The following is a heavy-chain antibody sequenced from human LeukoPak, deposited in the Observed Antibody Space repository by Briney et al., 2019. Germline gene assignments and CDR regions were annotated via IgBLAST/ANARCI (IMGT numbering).Heavy chain of an antibody. D-gene: IGHD1-1*01. CDR3: AKCSTYWFDP. CDR1: GGSISDNC. CDR2: IYSSGST. J-gene: IGHJ5*02. Sequence: SETLSLTCTVSGGSISDNCWSWIRQPPGKGPEWIGYIYSSGSTNYNPSLKSRVTISVDTSKNQFSLKLSSVTAADTAVYYCAKCSTYWFDPWGQGTLVTVSS. V-gene: IGHV4-4*08.